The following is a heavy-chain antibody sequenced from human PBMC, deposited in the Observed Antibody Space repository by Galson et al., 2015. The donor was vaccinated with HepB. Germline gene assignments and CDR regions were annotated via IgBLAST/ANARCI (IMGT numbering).Heavy chain of an antibody. D-gene: IGHD2-2*02. J-gene: IGHJ3*02. CDR1: GYTFTSYY. Sequence: SVKVSCKASGYTFTSYYMHWVRQAPGQGLEWMGIINPSGGSTSYAQKFQGRVTMTRDTSTSTVYMELSSLRSEDTAVYYCARVGGYCSSTSCYIAFDIWGQGTMVTVSS. CDR3: ARVGGYCSSTSCYIAFDI. CDR2: INPSGGST. V-gene: IGHV1-46*01.